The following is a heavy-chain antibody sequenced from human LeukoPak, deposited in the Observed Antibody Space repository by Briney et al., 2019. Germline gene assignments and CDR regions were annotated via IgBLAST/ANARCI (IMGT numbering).Heavy chain of an antibody. V-gene: IGHV3-72*01. CDR3: ARVVSLTGTFHLDY. D-gene: IGHD1/OR15-1a*01. CDR2: SRNKANSYTT. Sequence: GGSLRLSCAASGFTFSDYYMSWIRQAPGKGLEWVARSRNKANSYTTEYAASVKGRFTISRDTSENSLYLQMNSLEPEDTAVYFCARVVSLTGTFHLDYWGQGTLVTVSS. CDR1: GFTFSDYY. J-gene: IGHJ4*02.